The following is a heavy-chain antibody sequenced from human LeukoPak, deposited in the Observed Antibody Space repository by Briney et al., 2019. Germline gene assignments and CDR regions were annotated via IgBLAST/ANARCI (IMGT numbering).Heavy chain of an antibody. CDR1: GFTFSSYA. Sequence: GGSLRLSCAASGFTFSSYAMSWVRQAPGKGLEWVSAISGSGGRTYYADSVKGRFTISRDNSKNTLYLQMNSLRAEDTAVYYCAKTDSSDYSYFFDYWGQGTLVTVSS. V-gene: IGHV3-23*01. CDR2: ISGSGGRT. D-gene: IGHD3-22*01. CDR3: AKTDSSDYSYFFDY. J-gene: IGHJ4*02.